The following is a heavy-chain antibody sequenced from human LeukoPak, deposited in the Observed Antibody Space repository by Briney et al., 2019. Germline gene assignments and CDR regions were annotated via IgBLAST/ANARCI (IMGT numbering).Heavy chain of an antibody. V-gene: IGHV3-13*01. CDR3: ARASRIAVAGTGGAYYYYYYGMDV. Sequence: GGSLRLSCAASGFTFSSYDMHWVRQATGKGLEWVSAIGNDGDTYYPGSVKGRFTISRENAKNSLCLQMNSLRAGDTAVYHCARASRIAVAGTGGAYYYYYYGMDVWGQGTTVTVSS. D-gene: IGHD6-19*01. CDR1: GFTFSSYD. CDR2: IGNDGDT. J-gene: IGHJ6*02.